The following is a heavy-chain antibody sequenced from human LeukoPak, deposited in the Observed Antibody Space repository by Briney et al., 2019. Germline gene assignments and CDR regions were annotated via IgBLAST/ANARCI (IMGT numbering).Heavy chain of an antibody. CDR1: GFTFSSYW. Sequence: PGGSLRLSCAASGFTFSSYWMSWVRQAPGKGLEWVANIKQDGSEKYYVDSVKGRFTISRDNAKNSLYLQMNSLRAEDTAVYYCARDGPQMELWFGESGGQGTLVTVSS. CDR2: IKQDGSEK. V-gene: IGHV3-7*01. J-gene: IGHJ4*02. D-gene: IGHD3-10*01. CDR3: ARDGPQMELWFGES.